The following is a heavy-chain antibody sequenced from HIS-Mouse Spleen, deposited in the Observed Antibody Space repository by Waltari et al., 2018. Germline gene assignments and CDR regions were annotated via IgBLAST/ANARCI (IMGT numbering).Heavy chain of an antibody. V-gene: IGHV4-4*07. CDR3: ARDFHDFWSGYYGGDKKHDAFDI. CDR2: IYTSGGT. J-gene: IGHJ3*02. Sequence: QVQLQESGPGLVKPSETLSLTCTVSGGSISSSYWSCIRQPPGQGLEWIGRIYTSGGTNYKPSLKSRVTMSVDTSKNQFSLKLSSVTAADTAVYYCARDFHDFWSGYYGGDKKHDAFDIWGQGTMVTVSS. CDR1: GGSISSSY. D-gene: IGHD3-3*01.